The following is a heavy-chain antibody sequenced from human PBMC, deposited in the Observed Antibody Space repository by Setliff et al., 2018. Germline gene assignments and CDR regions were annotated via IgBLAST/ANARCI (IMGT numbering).Heavy chain of an antibody. V-gene: IGHV1-69*05. D-gene: IGHD3-22*01. Sequence: SVKVSCKASGATFSSHGISWVRQAPGQGLEWMGGTIPMFGTTEYAQKFQGRLTIITDESTNTAFMQLSSLRSDDTAVYYCVREGVDSRSSTDYRYYMDVWGKGTPVTVSS. CDR1: GATFSSHG. CDR2: TIPMFGTT. J-gene: IGHJ6*03. CDR3: VREGVDSRSSTDYRYYMDV.